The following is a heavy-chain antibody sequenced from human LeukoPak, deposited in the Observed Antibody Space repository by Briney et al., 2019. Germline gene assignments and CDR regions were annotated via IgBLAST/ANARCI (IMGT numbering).Heavy chain of an antibody. V-gene: IGHV1-18*01. CDR1: YYTFKSHV. CDR3: ARGGNWNYLLCDY. J-gene: IGHJ4*02. D-gene: IGHD1-7*01. Sequence: ASVKVSCKASYYTFKSHVISGVRQAPGQGLEWRGWISTYNGNTKIVENLKGRVTMTTDTSTSTAYMELRSLRSDDTAVYYCARGGNWNYLLCDYWGQGTLVTVSS. CDR2: ISTYNGNT.